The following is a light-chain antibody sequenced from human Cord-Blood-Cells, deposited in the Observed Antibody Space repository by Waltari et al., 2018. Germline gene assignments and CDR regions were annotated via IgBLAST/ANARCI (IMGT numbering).Light chain of an antibody. CDR3: QQYNNWWT. V-gene: IGKV3-15*01. CDR2: GAS. CDR1: QSVSSN. Sequence: EIVMTQSPATLSVSPGERATLSCRASQSVSSNLAWYQQKPGQAPRLLIYGASTRATGIPAMFSGSGSGTEFTLTISSRQSEDFAVYDCQQYNNWWTFGQGTKVEIK. J-gene: IGKJ1*01.